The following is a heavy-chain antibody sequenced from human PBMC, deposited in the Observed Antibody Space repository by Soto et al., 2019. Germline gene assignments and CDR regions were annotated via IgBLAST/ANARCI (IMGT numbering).Heavy chain of an antibody. CDR3: AKGRGTGYSSSWIDY. J-gene: IGHJ4*02. D-gene: IGHD6-13*01. CDR1: GFTFSSYA. V-gene: IGHV3-23*01. CDR2: LSGSGGST. Sequence: GGSLRLSCAASGFTFSSYAMSWVRQAPGKGLEWVSALSGSGGSTYYADSVKGRFTISRDNSKNTLYLQMNSLRAEDTAVYYCAKGRGTGYSSSWIDYWGQGTLVTVSS.